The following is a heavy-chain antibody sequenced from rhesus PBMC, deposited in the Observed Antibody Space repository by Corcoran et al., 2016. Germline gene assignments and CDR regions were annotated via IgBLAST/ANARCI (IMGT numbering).Heavy chain of an antibody. J-gene: IGHJ4*01. CDR2: ITYSGST. V-gene: IGHV4-122*02. D-gene: IGHD1-1*01. Sequence: QVQLQESGPGLVKPSETLSLTCAVSGGSISSGYYYWSWIRQPPGQGLEWIGYITYSGSTSYNPSLKSRVTISRDTSKNQFSLKLSSVTAADTAVYYCARRQGAAGTFDYWGQGVLVTVSS. CDR1: GGSISSGYYY. CDR3: ARRQGAAGTFDY.